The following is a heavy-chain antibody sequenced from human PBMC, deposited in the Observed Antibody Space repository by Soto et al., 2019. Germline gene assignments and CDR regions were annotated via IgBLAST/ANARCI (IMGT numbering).Heavy chain of an antibody. CDR2: IYYSGST. D-gene: IGHD3-10*01. J-gene: IGHJ4*02. Sequence: QVQLQESGPGLVKPSETLSLTCTVSGGSISSYYWSWIRQPPGTGLEWIGYIYYSGSTNYNPSLKSRVTISVYTSKNQFALKLNSMTAADTAVYYCARHNYGSGSTYFDYWGQGTLVTVSS. V-gene: IGHV4-59*08. CDR3: ARHNYGSGSTYFDY. CDR1: GGSISSYY.